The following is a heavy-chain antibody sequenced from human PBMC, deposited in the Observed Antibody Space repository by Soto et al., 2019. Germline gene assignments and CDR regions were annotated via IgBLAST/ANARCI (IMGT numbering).Heavy chain of an antibody. J-gene: IGHJ4*02. Sequence: KPSETLSLTCTVSGGSISSYYWSWIRQPPGKGLEWIGYIYYSGSTNYNPSLKSRVTISVDTSKNQFSLKLSSVTAADTAVYYCARTSGYSSGNFDYWGQGTLVTVSS. V-gene: IGHV4-59*01. CDR1: GGSISSYY. CDR3: ARTSGYSSGNFDY. D-gene: IGHD6-19*01. CDR2: IYYSGST.